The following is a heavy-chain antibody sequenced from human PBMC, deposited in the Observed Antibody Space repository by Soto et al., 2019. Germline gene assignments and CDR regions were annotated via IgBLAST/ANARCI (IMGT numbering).Heavy chain of an antibody. J-gene: IGHJ4*02. CDR3: AKRRGAGGHFDY. Sequence: GGSLRLSCAASGFTFSTYAMGWVRQAPGKGLEWVPVVSSGGGTHYADSVKGRFTVSRDNSKNTLSLQMNSLRADDTAVYYCAKRRGAGGHFDYWGQGALVTVSS. D-gene: IGHD2-15*01. V-gene: IGHV3-23*01. CDR2: VSSGGGT. CDR1: GFTFSTYA.